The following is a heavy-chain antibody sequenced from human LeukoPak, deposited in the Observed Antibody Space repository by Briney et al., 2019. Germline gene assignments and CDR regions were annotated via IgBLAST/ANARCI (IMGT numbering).Heavy chain of an antibody. D-gene: IGHD2-2*01. Sequence: SLRLSSAASGFTVVDYAMHWVRQAPGKGLEWVSGISWNSGSIGYADSVKGRFTISRDNAKNSLYLQMNSLRDEDTALYYCANLGSAGCRRITSCSAYMDVWGKGTTVTVSS. J-gene: IGHJ6*03. CDR3: ANLGSAGCRRITSCSAYMDV. CDR2: ISWNSGSI. V-gene: IGHV3-9*01. CDR1: GFTVVDYA.